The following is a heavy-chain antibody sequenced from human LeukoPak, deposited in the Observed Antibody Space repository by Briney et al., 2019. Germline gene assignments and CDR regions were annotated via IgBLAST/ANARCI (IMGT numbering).Heavy chain of an antibody. V-gene: IGHV3-23*01. Sequence: PGGSLRLSCAASGFTFSSYAMSWVRQAPGKGLEWVSAISGSGGSTYYADSVKGRFTISRDNSKNTLYLQMNSLRAEDTAVYYCAKPSASLRYFDPADAFDIWGQGTMVTVSS. CDR1: GFTFSSYA. J-gene: IGHJ3*02. CDR3: AKPSASLRYFDPADAFDI. D-gene: IGHD3-9*01. CDR2: ISGSGGST.